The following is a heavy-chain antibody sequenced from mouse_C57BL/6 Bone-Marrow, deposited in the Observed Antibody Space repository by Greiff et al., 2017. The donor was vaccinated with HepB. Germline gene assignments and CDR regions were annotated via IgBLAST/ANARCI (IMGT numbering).Heavy chain of an antibody. CDR1: GYTFTSYG. D-gene: IGHD1-1*01. V-gene: IGHV1-81*01. J-gene: IGHJ3*01. Sequence: VKLQESGAELARPGASVKLSCKASGYTFTSYGISWVKQRTGQGLEWIGEIYPRSGNTYYNEKFKGKATLTADKSSSTAYMELRSLTSEDSAVYFCARSLTTVVGDWFAYWGQGTLVTVSA. CDR2: IYPRSGNT. CDR3: ARSLTTVVGDWFAY.